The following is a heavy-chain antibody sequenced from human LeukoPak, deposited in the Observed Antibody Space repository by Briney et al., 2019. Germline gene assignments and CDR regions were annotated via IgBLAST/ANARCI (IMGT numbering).Heavy chain of an antibody. Sequence: GGSLRLSCAGSGFTFSSNARSWVRQAPGKGLEWVSAISTSGGNTYYADSVRGRFTISRDNSKNTLYLQMNTLRAEDTAVYYCATTKQARRYFDYWGQGTLVTVSS. CDR3: ATTKQARRYFDY. CDR1: GFTFSSNA. CDR2: ISTSGGNT. D-gene: IGHD1-1*01. V-gene: IGHV3-23*01. J-gene: IGHJ4*02.